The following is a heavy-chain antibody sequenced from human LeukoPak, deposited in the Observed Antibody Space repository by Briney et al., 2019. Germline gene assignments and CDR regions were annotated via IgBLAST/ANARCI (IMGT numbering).Heavy chain of an antibody. Sequence: GGSLRLSCAASGFTFSGYSMNWVRQAPGKGLEWVSSISSSSSYIYYADSVKGRFTISRDISKNTLYLQMNSLRAEDTAVYYCARESGTTLYRGAFDPWGQGTLVTVSS. D-gene: IGHD1-1*01. J-gene: IGHJ5*02. CDR1: GFTFSGYS. V-gene: IGHV3-21*01. CDR3: ARESGTTLYRGAFDP. CDR2: ISSSSSYI.